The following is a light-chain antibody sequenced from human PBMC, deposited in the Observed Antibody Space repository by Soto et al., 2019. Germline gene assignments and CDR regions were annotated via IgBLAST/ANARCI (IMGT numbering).Light chain of an antibody. CDR1: QSVSSSY. Sequence: EIVLTQSPGTLSLSPGERATLSCRASQSVSSSYLAWYQQKPGQAPSLLIYGESSRATGIPDRFSGSGSGIDFTLTISRLEPEDFAVYYCQQYGSSPPYTFGQGTKLEIK. J-gene: IGKJ2*01. V-gene: IGKV3-20*01. CDR3: QQYGSSPPYT. CDR2: GES.